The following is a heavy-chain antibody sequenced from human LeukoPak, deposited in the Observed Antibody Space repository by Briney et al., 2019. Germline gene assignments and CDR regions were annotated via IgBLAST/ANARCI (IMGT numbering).Heavy chain of an antibody. J-gene: IGHJ6*02. D-gene: IGHD3-3*01. CDR2: IKQDGSEK. V-gene: IGHV3-7*01. CDR1: GFTFSSYW. CDR3: ARGRSTYYDFWSGYYPYYYYYGMDV. Sequence: GGSLRLSCAASGFTFSSYWMSWVRQAPGKGLEWVANIKQDGSEKYYVDSVKGRFTISRENAKKSLYLQMNSLRAEDTAVYYCARGRSTYYDFWSGYYPYYYYYGMDVWGQGTTVTVSS.